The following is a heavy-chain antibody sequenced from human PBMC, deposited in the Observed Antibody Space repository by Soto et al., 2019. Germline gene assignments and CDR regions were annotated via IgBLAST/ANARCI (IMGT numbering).Heavy chain of an antibody. D-gene: IGHD1-26*01. V-gene: IGHV5-51*07. CDR3: AKAEGGLVGAIQGHAFDI. CDR2: IYPGDSDT. CDR1: GYSFTSYW. J-gene: IGHJ3*02. Sequence: LGVSLKISCKGSGYSFTSYWIGWVHQMPGKGLEWMGIIYPGDSDTRYSPSFQGQVTISADKSISTAYLQWSSLKASDTAMYYCAKAEGGLVGAIQGHAFDIWGQGTMVTVSS.